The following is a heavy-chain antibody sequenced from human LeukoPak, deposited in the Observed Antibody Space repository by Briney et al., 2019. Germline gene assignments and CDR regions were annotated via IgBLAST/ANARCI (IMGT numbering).Heavy chain of an antibody. Sequence: ASVKVSCKASGGTFSSYAISRVRQAPGQGLEWMGWINPNSGGTNYAQKFQGTVTMTRDTSISTAYMEVSRLGSDDTAVYYCARSRDTAMDAFDYWGQGTLVAVSS. CDR1: GGTFSSYA. CDR2: INPNSGGT. V-gene: IGHV1-2*02. CDR3: ARSRDTAMDAFDY. J-gene: IGHJ4*02. D-gene: IGHD5-18*01.